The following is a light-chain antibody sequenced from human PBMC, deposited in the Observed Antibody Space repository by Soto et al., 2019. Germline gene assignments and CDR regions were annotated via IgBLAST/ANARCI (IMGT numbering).Light chain of an antibody. CDR3: QQYDSYSWT. CDR2: DSS. Sequence: DIQMTQSPSTLSASVGDRCTITCRASQTISNWLAWYQQKPGKAPKLLIYDSSNLESGVPSRFSGSGSGTEFTLTISSLQPDDFATYSCQQYDSYSWTFGQGTKVDIK. CDR1: QTISNW. V-gene: IGKV1-5*01. J-gene: IGKJ1*01.